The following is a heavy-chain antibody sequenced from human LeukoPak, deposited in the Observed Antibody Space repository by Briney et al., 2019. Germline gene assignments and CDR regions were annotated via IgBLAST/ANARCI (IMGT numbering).Heavy chain of an antibody. D-gene: IGHD6-13*01. CDR1: GFTFSNAW. Sequence: GGSLRLSCAASGFTFSNAWMSWVRQAPGKGLEWVANIKKDGSEKYYVDSVKGRFTISRDNAKNSVYLQMNSLRVEDTAVYYCAREATGYSASWGDYWGQGTLVTVSS. V-gene: IGHV3-7*01. CDR3: AREATGYSASWGDY. J-gene: IGHJ4*02. CDR2: IKKDGSEK.